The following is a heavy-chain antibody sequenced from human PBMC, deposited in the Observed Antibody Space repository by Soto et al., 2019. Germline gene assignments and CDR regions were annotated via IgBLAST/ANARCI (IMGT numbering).Heavy chain of an antibody. CDR3: AKDMDNYGAFDY. CDR2: IGGSGSGT. CDR1: GFTFSTFA. D-gene: IGHD5-18*01. V-gene: IGHV3-23*01. J-gene: IGHJ4*02. Sequence: GGSLRLSCAASGFTFSTFAMSWVRQAPGKRLEWVSIIGGSGSGTYYADSVKGRFTISRDNSKNTLFLQMNSLRAEDTAVYFCAKDMDNYGAFDYWGQGTLVTVSS.